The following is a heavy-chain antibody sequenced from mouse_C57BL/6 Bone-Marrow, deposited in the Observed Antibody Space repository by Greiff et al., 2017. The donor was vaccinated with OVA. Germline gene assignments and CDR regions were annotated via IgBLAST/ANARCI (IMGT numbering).Heavy chain of an antibody. J-gene: IGHJ1*03. CDR2: ILPGSGST. CDR1: GYTFTGYW. Sequence: VQLQQSGAELMQPGASVKLSCKATGYTFTGYWIEWVKQRPGHGLEWIGEILPGSGSTNYNEKFKGKATFTADTTSNTAYMQLSSLTTEDSAIYYCARRFDYDGSSHWYFDVWGTGTTVTVSS. V-gene: IGHV1-9*01. CDR3: ARRFDYDGSSHWYFDV. D-gene: IGHD1-1*01.